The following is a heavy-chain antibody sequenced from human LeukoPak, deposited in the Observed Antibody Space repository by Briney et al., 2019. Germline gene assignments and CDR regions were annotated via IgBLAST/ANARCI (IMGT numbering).Heavy chain of an antibody. Sequence: SETLSLTCAVYGGSFSGYYWSWIRQPPGKGLEWIREINHSGSTNYNPSLKSRVTISVDTSKNQFSLKLSSVTAADTAVYYCARGQLLYGSGSYYQYNWFDPWGQGTLVTVSS. D-gene: IGHD3-10*01. CDR3: ARGQLLYGSGSYYQYNWFDP. CDR2: INHSGST. V-gene: IGHV4-34*01. CDR1: GGSFSGYY. J-gene: IGHJ5*02.